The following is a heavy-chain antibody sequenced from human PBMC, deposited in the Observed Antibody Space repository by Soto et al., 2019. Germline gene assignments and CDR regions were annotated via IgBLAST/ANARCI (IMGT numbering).Heavy chain of an antibody. Sequence: GASVKVSCKASGYTFTSYYMHWVRQAPGQGLEWMGIINPSGGSTSYAQKFQGRVTMTRDTSTSTVYMELSSLRSEDTAVYYCAGGFPAYSSGWSYTDYWGQGTLVTVSS. D-gene: IGHD6-19*01. J-gene: IGHJ4*02. CDR2: INPSGGST. V-gene: IGHV1-46*01. CDR1: GYTFTSYY. CDR3: AGGFPAYSSGWSYTDY.